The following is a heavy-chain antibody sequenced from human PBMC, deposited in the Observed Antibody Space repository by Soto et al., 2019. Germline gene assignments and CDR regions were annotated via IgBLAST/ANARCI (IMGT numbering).Heavy chain of an antibody. V-gene: IGHV1-18*01. CDR3: ARGLTYYYGSGSYPNWFDP. CDR2: ISAYNGNT. Sequence: QVQLVQSGAEVKKPGASVKVSCKASGYTFTSYGISWVRQAPGQGLEWMGWISAYNGNTNYAQKLQGRVTMTTDTAPSTAYMELRSLRSDDTAVYYCARGLTYYYGSGSYPNWFDPWGQGTLVTVSS. CDR1: GYTFTSYG. D-gene: IGHD3-10*01. J-gene: IGHJ5*02.